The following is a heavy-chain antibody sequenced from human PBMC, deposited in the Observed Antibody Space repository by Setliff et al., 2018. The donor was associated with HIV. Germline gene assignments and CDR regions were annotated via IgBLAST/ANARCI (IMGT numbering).Heavy chain of an antibody. V-gene: IGHV4-39*07. D-gene: IGHD6-6*01. CDR2: IYYTGST. J-gene: IGHJ3*02. CDR1: GDSISSSVYY. Sequence: SETLSLTCTVPGDSISSSVYYWGWVRQPPGKGLEWIGTIYYTGSTYYNPSLKSRVTISVDPSKSQFSLRLNSVTAADTATYYCARGPESVAPRMCAFDIWGQGTMVTVSS. CDR3: ARGPESVAPRMCAFDI.